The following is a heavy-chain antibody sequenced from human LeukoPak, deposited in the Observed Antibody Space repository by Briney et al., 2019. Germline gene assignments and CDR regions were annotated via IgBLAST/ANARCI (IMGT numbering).Heavy chain of an antibody. Sequence: GGSLRLSCTASGFTFGDYAMSWFRQPPGKGLEWVGFIRSKAYGGTTEYAVSVKGRFTISRDDSKSIAYLQMNSLKTEDTAVYYCTRAATPNYPPYYCYMDVWGKGNTVTVSS. V-gene: IGHV3-49*03. CDR3: TRAATPNYPPYYCYMDV. CDR2: IRSKAYGGTT. D-gene: IGHD4/OR15-4a*01. J-gene: IGHJ6*03. CDR1: GFTFGDYA.